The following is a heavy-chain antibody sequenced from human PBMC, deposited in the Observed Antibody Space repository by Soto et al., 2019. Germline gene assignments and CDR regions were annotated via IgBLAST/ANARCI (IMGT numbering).Heavy chain of an antibody. D-gene: IGHD5-18*01. CDR2: IYYSGST. V-gene: IGHV4-31*03. Sequence: PSETLSLTCTVTGGSISSGGHYWSWIRQHPGKGLEWIGYIYYSGSTYYNPSLKSRVTISVDTSKNQFSLKLSSVTAADTAVYYCAREYTAMPYGAYGMDVWGQGTTVTVSS. J-gene: IGHJ6*02. CDR3: AREYTAMPYGAYGMDV. CDR1: GGSISSGGHY.